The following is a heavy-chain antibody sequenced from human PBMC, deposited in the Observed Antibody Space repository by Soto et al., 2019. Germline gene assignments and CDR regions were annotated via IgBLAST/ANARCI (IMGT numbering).Heavy chain of an antibody. J-gene: IGHJ4*02. V-gene: IGHV1-58*02. D-gene: IGHD3-3*01. CDR2: IVVGSGNT. CDR3: ARVKRAFLEWLEYYFDY. Sequence: GASVKVSCKASGFTFTSSAMQWARQARGRRLEWIGWIVVGSGNTNYAQKFQERVTITRDMSTSTAYMELSSLRSEDTAVYYCARVKRAFLEWLEYYFDYWGQGTLVTVSS. CDR1: GFTFTSSA.